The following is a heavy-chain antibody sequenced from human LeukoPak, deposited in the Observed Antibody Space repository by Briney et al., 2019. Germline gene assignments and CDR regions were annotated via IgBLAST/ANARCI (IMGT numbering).Heavy chain of an antibody. CDR1: GGSISGYY. J-gene: IGHJ4*02. V-gene: IGHV4-59*08. Sequence: SETLSLTCTVSGGSISGYYWSWSRQPPGKGVEWIGNLFHTRGAWYKTSLKSRVTTSVDTSKNQFSLKLSSVTAADTAVYYCARRTTMFRGVPYDYWGQGTLVTVSS. D-gene: IGHD3-10*01. CDR3: ARRTTMFRGVPYDY. CDR2: LFHTRGA.